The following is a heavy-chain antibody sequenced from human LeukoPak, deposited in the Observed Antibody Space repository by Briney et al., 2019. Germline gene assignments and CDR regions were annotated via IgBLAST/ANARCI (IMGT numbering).Heavy chain of an antibody. CDR2: MWYDGSNK. D-gene: IGHD1-1*01. CDR3: TRVGSSGSVDY. V-gene: IGHV3-33*01. CDR1: GFTFSNYG. Sequence: GRSLRLSCAASGFTFSNYGMHWVRRAPGKGLEWVAVMWYDGSNKYYADSVKGRFTISRDNAKNSLFLQMNSLRAEDTAVYYCTRVGSSGSVDYWGQGTLVTVSS. J-gene: IGHJ4*02.